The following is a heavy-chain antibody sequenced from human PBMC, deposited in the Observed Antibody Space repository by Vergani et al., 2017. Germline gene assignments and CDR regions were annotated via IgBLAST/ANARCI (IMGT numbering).Heavy chain of an antibody. Sequence: EVQLVETGGGLIQPGGSLRLSCAASGFTVSSNYMSWVRQAPGKGLEWVSSISSSSSYIYYADSVKGRFTISRDNAKNSLYLQMNSLRAEDTAVYYCARARRPGDWYFDLWGRGTLVTVSS. CDR3: ARARRPGDWYFDL. V-gene: IGHV3-21*01. J-gene: IGHJ2*01. CDR2: ISSSSSYI. CDR1: GFTVSSNY. D-gene: IGHD5-24*01.